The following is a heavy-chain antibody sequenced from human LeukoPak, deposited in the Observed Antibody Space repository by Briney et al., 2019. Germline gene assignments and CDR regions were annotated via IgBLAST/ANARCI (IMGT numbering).Heavy chain of an antibody. V-gene: IGHV3-66*01. CDR1: GFTVSTNY. J-gene: IGHJ4*02. CDR3: ARGKSGYTYGIDY. D-gene: IGHD5-18*01. CDR2: IYSGGTT. Sequence: GGSLRLSCAASGFTVSTNYMTWVRQAPGEGLEWVSVIYSGGTTYSTDSVKGRFTVSRDNSKNTLYLQMNSLRAEDTAVYYCARGKSGYTYGIDYWGQGTLVTVSS.